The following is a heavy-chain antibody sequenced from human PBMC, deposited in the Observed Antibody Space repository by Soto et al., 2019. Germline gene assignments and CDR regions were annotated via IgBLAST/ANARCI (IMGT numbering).Heavy chain of an antibody. J-gene: IGHJ4*02. CDR3: ASPAAAGKRGFDY. V-gene: IGHV3-11*01. Sequence: GGSLRLSCAASGFTFSDYYMSWIRQAPGKGLEWVSYISSSGSTIYYADSVKGRFTISRDNAKNSLYLQMNSLRAEDTAVYYCASPAAAGKRGFDYWGQGTLVTVSS. D-gene: IGHD6-13*01. CDR1: GFTFSDYY. CDR2: ISSSGSTI.